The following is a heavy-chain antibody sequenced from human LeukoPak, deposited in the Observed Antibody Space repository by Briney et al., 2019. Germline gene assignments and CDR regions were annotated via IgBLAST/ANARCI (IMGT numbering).Heavy chain of an antibody. CDR2: IYYSGST. CDR1: GGSISSYY. V-gene: IGHV4-59*08. Sequence: SETLSLTCTVSGGSISSYYWSWIRQPPGKGLEWIGYIYYSGSTNYNPSLKSRVIISVDTSKNQFSLKLSSVTAADTAVYYCASLWLLNYSNYYGMDVWGQGTTVTVSS. J-gene: IGHJ6*02. CDR3: ASLWLLNYSNYYGMDV. D-gene: IGHD5-18*01.